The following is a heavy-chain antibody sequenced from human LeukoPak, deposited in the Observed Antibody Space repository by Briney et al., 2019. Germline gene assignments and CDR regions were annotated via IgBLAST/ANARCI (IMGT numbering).Heavy chain of an antibody. V-gene: IGHV3-72*01. CDR3: ARETVDRFGELLEYYFDY. J-gene: IGHJ4*02. D-gene: IGHD3-10*01. CDR2: TRNKANSYTT. Sequence: GGSLRLSCAASGFTFSDHYMDWVRQAPGKGLEWVGRTRNKANSYTTEYAASVKGRFTISRDDSKNSLYLQMNSLKTEDTAVYYCARETVDRFGELLEYYFDYWGQGTLVTVSS. CDR1: GFTFSDHY.